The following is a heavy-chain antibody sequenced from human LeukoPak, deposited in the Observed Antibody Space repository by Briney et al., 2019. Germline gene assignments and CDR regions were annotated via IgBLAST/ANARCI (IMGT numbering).Heavy chain of an antibody. CDR3: ARDHTYCGGDCYPYDAFDI. J-gene: IGHJ3*02. D-gene: IGHD2-21*02. Sequence: SVKVSCKASGGTFSSYAISWVRQAPGQGLEWMGGIIPIFGTANYAQKFQGRVTITRDTSASTAYMELSSLRSEDTAVYYCARDHTYCGGDCYPYDAFDIWGQGTMVTVSS. CDR2: IIPIFGTA. CDR1: GGTFSSYA. V-gene: IGHV1-69*05.